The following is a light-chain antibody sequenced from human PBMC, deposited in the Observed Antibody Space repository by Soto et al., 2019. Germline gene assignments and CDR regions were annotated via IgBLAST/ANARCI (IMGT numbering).Light chain of an antibody. V-gene: IGKV3-15*01. J-gene: IGKJ1*01. CDR1: QSIANN. Sequence: EIVLTQSPATLSLSPGERITLSCKASQSIANNLAWHQQKPGQAPRLLMYGASTRAADIPARFSGSGSGTEFSLTISSLQSEDFAIYYCQQYNDWPPWTFGQGTKVDIK. CDR3: QQYNDWPPWT. CDR2: GAS.